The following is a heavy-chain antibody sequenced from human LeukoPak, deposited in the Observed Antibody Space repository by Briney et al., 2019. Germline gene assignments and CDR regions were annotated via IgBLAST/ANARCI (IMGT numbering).Heavy chain of an antibody. CDR2: ISGSGGST. J-gene: IGHJ4*02. CDR1: GFTFSSYG. Sequence: GGTLRLSCAASGFTFSSYGMSWVRQAPGKGLEWVSAISGSGGSTYYADSVKGRFTISRDNAKNSLYLQMNSLRVEDTAVYYCARGSSSSVLFDYWGQGTLVTVSS. V-gene: IGHV3-23*01. D-gene: IGHD6-6*01. CDR3: ARGSSSSVLFDY.